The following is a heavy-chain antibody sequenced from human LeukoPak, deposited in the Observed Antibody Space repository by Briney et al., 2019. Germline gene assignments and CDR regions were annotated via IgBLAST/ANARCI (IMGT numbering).Heavy chain of an antibody. CDR2: ISTNGAGT. D-gene: IGHD3-22*01. J-gene: IGHJ4*02. CDR1: GISFSSYA. Sequence: GGSLRLSCPASGISFSSYAMRSVRQAPGKGLEWASGISTNGAGTSYADSVRGRFAISRGNSKKTLYLQINSIKAEDTAVYYCAKVDSSGYYYALIDYGGQGTLGPVSP. CDR3: AKVDSSGYYYALIDY. V-gene: IGHV3-23*01.